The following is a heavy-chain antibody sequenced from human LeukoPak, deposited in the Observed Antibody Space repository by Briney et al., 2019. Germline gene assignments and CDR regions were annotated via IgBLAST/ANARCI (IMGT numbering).Heavy chain of an antibody. D-gene: IGHD3-22*01. J-gene: IGHJ4*02. CDR1: GFTFSSHA. V-gene: IGHV3-23*01. Sequence: GGSLRLSCAASGFTFSSHAMSWVRQAPGKGLEWVSAISGSGGSTYYADSVKGRSTISRDNSKNTLYLQMNSLRAEDTAVYYCAKDPSYDSSGYYPFYFDYWGQGTLVTVSS. CDR3: AKDPSYDSSGYYPFYFDY. CDR2: ISGSGGST.